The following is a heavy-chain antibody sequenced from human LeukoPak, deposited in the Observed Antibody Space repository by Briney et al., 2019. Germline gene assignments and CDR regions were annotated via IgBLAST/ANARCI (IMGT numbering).Heavy chain of an antibody. V-gene: IGHV3-48*03. J-gene: IGHJ4*02. CDR2: ISGSGNTI. Sequence: GGSLRLSCAASGFTFSSYEMHWVRQAPGKGLEWVSYISGSGNTIYYADSVKGRFTISRDNPKNTLYLQLNSLRAEDSAVYYCARDSTYYYGSGSSGPHYFDSWGQGTLVTVPS. CDR1: GFTFSSYE. CDR3: ARDSTYYYGSGSSGPHYFDS. D-gene: IGHD3-10*01.